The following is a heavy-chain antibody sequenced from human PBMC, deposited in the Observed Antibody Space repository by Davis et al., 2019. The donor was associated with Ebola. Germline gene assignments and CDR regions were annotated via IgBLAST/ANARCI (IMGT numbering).Heavy chain of an antibody. Sequence: GGSLRLSCAASGFTFSSYGMHWVRQAPGKGLEWVAVIWYDGSNKYYADSVKGRFTISRDNSKNTLYLQMNSLRAEDKAVYYCARGGYSSSWPVAFDIWGQGTMVTVSS. D-gene: IGHD6-13*01. V-gene: IGHV3-33*01. CDR3: ARGGYSSSWPVAFDI. CDR1: GFTFSSYG. J-gene: IGHJ3*02. CDR2: IWYDGSNK.